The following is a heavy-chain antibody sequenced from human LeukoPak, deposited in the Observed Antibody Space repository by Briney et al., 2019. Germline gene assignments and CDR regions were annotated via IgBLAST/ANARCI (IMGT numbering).Heavy chain of an antibody. CDR3: ARDLVLRYFTGY. D-gene: IGHD3-9*01. Sequence: ASVKVSCTASGYTFTSYGISWVRQAPGQGLEWMGWISAYNGNTNYAQKLQGRVTMTTDTSTSTAYMELRSLRSDDTAVYYCARDLVLRYFTGYWGQGTLVTVSS. V-gene: IGHV1-18*01. J-gene: IGHJ4*02. CDR2: ISAYNGNT. CDR1: GYTFTSYG.